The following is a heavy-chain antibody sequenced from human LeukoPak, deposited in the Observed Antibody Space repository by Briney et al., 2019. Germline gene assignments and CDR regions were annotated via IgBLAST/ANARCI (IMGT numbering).Heavy chain of an antibody. CDR1: GFTFSSYG. V-gene: IGHV3-30*02. Sequence: GGSLRLSCAASGFTFSSYGMHWVRQAPGKGLEWVAFIRYDGSNKYYADSVKGRFTISRDNSKNTLYLQMNSLRAEDTAVYYCAKEVVEYSGSYPYYFGYWGQGTLVTVSS. J-gene: IGHJ4*02. CDR2: IRYDGSNK. D-gene: IGHD1-26*01. CDR3: AKEVVEYSGSYPYYFGY.